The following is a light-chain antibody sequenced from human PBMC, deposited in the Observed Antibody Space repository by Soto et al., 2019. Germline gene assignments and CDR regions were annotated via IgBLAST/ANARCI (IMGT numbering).Light chain of an antibody. J-gene: IGLJ1*01. CDR2: EVS. CDR3: SSYTTSSTRV. V-gene: IGLV2-14*01. CDR1: SSDVGGYNY. Sequence: QSALTQPAYVSGSPGQSITISCTGSSSDVGGYNYVSWYQQHPGKAPKLMIYEVSNRPSGVSNRFSGFKSGNTASLTISGLQAEDEADYYCSSYTTSSTRVFGTGTKLTVL.